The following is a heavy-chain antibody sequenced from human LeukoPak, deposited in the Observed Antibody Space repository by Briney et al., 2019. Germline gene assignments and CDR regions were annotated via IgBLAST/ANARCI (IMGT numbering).Heavy chain of an antibody. CDR3: ARDNPRVRGVIIRFGFDY. V-gene: IGHV3-30*04. Sequence: PGGSLRLSCAASGFTFSSYAMPWVRQAPGKGLEWVAVISYDGSNKYYADSVKGRFTVSRDNSKNTLYLQMNSLRAEDTAVYYCARDNPRVRGVIIRFGFDYWGQGTLVTVSS. CDR2: ISYDGSNK. CDR1: GFTFSSYA. D-gene: IGHD3-10*01. J-gene: IGHJ4*02.